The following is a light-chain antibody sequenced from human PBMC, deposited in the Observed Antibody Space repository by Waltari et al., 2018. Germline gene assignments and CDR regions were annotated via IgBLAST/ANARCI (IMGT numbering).Light chain of an antibody. CDR2: DVS. V-gene: IGLV2-14*03. Sequence: QSALTQAASVSGSTGQSITISCTGTSSDVGGHNHVPWYQQPPGEAPKLMIYDVSNRPSGVSNRFSGSKSGNTASLTISGLQAEDEADYYCSSYTSSDTLVFGGGTKLTVL. CDR3: SSYTSSDTLV. CDR1: SSDVGGHNH. J-gene: IGLJ3*02.